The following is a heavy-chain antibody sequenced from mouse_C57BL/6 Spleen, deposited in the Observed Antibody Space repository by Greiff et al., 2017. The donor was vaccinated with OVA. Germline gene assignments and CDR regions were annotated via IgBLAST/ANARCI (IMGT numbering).Heavy chain of an antibody. D-gene: IGHD2-4*01. CDR2: ISSGGDYI. V-gene: IGHV5-9-1*02. Sequence: EVKLMESGEGLVKPGGSLKLSCAASGFTFSSYAMSWVRQTPEKRLEWVAYISSGGDYIYYADTVKGRFTISRDNARNTLYLQMSSLKSEDTAMYYCTIYYDYPYAMDYWGQGTSVTVSS. J-gene: IGHJ4*01. CDR1: GFTFSSYA. CDR3: TIYYDYPYAMDY.